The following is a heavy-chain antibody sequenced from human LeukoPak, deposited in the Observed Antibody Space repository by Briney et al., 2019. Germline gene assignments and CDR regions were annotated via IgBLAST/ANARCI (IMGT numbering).Heavy chain of an antibody. Sequence: GASVKVSCKASGGTFSSYAISWVRQAPGQGLEWMGGIIPIFGTANYAQKFQGRVTITADASTSTAYMELSSLRSEDRAVYYCARAGGIYGGPQHFDYWGQGTLVTVSS. CDR1: GGTFSSYA. CDR3: ARAGGIYGGPQHFDY. J-gene: IGHJ4*02. D-gene: IGHD4/OR15-4a*01. V-gene: IGHV1-69*01. CDR2: IIPIFGTA.